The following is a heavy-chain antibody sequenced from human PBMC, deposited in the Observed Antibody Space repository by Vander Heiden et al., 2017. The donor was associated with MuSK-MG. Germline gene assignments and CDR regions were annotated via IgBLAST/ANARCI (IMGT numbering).Heavy chain of an antibody. CDR2: TYYRSKWYN. Sequence: QVQLQQSGPGLVKPSQTRSLTCAISGDSVSSNSAAWNWIRQSPSRGLEWLGRTYYRSKWYNDYAVSVKSRITINPDTSKNQFSLQLNSVTPEDTAVYYCARVPITMVRGGGYYYYGMDVWGQGTTVTVSS. J-gene: IGHJ6*02. D-gene: IGHD3-10*01. V-gene: IGHV6-1*01. CDR1: GDSVSSNSAA. CDR3: ARVPITMVRGGGYYYYGMDV.